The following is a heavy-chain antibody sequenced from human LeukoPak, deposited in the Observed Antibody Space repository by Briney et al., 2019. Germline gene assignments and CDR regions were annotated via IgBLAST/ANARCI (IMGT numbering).Heavy chain of an antibody. Sequence: PGGSLGLSCAASGFTFSSYGMHWVREAPGKGLEWVAVISYDGSNKYYADSVKGRFTISRDNSKNTLYLQMNSLRAEDTAVYYCAVLVGATLGPLDYWGQGTLVTVSS. CDR2: ISYDGSNK. V-gene: IGHV3-30*03. CDR1: GFTFSSYG. CDR3: AVLVGATLGPLDY. D-gene: IGHD1-26*01. J-gene: IGHJ4*02.